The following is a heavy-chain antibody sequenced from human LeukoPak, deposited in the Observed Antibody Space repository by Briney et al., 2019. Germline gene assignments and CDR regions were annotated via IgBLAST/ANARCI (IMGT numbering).Heavy chain of an antibody. J-gene: IGHJ4*02. CDR1: GFTFINYW. Sequence: GGSLRLSCAASGFTFINYWMHWVRQAPGEGLVWVLHINNDGSTTTYADSVKGRFTISRDNAKNTLYLHVNSLRAEDTAVYYCARGGFCSGADCRGSFDYWGQGSLVTVSS. D-gene: IGHD2-15*01. V-gene: IGHV3-74*01. CDR2: INNDGSTT. CDR3: ARGGFCSGADCRGSFDY.